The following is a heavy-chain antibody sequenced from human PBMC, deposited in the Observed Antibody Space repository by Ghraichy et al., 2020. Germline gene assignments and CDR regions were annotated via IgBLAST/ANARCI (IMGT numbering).Heavy chain of an antibody. J-gene: IGHJ5*02. Sequence: SVKVSCKASGYTFIKYGITWVRQAPGQGLEWLGWITTKSGNTQYGWKFQDRVTMTTDTSTSTAYMELRSLRSDDTAVYYCARGINYFDPWGQGTLVTVSS. CDR1: GYTFIKYG. V-gene: IGHV1-18*01. D-gene: IGHD5-24*01. CDR2: ITTKSGNT. CDR3: ARGINYFDP.